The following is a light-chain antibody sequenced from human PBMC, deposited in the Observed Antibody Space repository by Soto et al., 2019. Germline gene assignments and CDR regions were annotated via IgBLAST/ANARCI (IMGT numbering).Light chain of an antibody. CDR3: SSYTTSNTYV. J-gene: IGLJ1*01. Sequence: QSVLTQPASVSGSPGQSITFSCTGTSSGIGVYNYVSWYQQHPGKAPKLMIYDVNNRPSGVSNRFSGSKSGNTASLTISGLQAEDEADYYCSSYTTSNTYVFGTGTKLTVL. CDR2: DVN. V-gene: IGLV2-14*01. CDR1: SSGIGVYNY.